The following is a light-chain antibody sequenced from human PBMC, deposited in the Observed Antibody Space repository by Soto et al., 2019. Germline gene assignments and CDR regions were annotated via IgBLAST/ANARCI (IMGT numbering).Light chain of an antibody. CDR3: QQYGSSAPIT. CDR2: GAS. Sequence: EIVLTQSPGTLSLSPGDRATLSSRASQSVTSNYLAWYQHKPGQSPSLLIYGASSRATGIPDRFSGSGSGTDFTLTISRLEPEDFAVYYCQQYGSSAPITFGQGTRLEIE. V-gene: IGKV3-20*01. CDR1: QSVTSNY. J-gene: IGKJ5*01.